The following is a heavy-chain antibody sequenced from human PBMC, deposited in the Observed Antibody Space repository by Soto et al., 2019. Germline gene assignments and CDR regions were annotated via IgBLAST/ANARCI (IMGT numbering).Heavy chain of an antibody. CDR1: GYTFTSYG. CDR2: ISAYNGNT. Sequence: QVQLVQSGAEVKKPGASVKVSCKASGYTFTSYGISWVRQAPGQGLEWMGWISAYNGNTNYAQKLEGRGTMTTDTSTNTAYMELRSLRSDHTARYYWARGHTVETPDTYYFDYWGQGTLVTVSS. D-gene: IGHD4-17*01. J-gene: IGHJ4*02. V-gene: IGHV1-18*01. CDR3: ARGHTVETPDTYYFDY.